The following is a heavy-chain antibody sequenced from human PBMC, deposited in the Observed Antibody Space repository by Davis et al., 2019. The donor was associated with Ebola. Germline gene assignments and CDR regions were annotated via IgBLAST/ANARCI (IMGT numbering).Heavy chain of an antibody. J-gene: IGHJ4*02. CDR1: EYSFTSYG. CDR2: IYPGDSDT. CDR3: ARRDDFWSGYEV. V-gene: IGHV5-51*01. Sequence: PGGSLRLSCKGVEYSFTSYGIGWVRQMPGKGLEWMGIIYPGDSDTRYSPSFQGQVTISADKSISTAYLQWSSLKASDTAMYYCARRDDFWSGYEVWGQGTLVTVSS. D-gene: IGHD3-3*01.